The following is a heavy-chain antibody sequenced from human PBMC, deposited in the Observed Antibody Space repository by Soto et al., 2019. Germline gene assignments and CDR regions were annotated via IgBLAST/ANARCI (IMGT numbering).Heavy chain of an antibody. CDR2: ISYDGSNK. J-gene: IGHJ5*02. Sequence: XECLRLSCAACGFTFSSYGMHWVRQAPGKGLEWVAVISYDGSNKYYADSVKGRFTISRDNSKNTLYLQMNSLRAEDTAVYYCAKDRLAGLAAAVINWFDPCGQRTLVTVSS. D-gene: IGHD6-13*01. V-gene: IGHV3-30*18. CDR1: GFTFSSYG. CDR3: AKDRLAGLAAAVINWFDP.